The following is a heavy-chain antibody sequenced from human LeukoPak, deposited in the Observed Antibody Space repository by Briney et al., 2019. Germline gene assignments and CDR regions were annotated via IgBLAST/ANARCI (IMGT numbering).Heavy chain of an antibody. CDR3: ARDSDYGETFDY. V-gene: IGHV3-43*02. CDR1: GFTFDDYA. Sequence: GGSLRLSCAASGFTFDDYAMHWVRQAPGKGLEWVSLISGDGGSTYYADSVKGRFTISRDNSKNSLYLQMNSLRTEDTAVYYCARDSDYGETFDYWGQGTLVTVSS. D-gene: IGHD4-17*01. J-gene: IGHJ4*02. CDR2: ISGDGGST.